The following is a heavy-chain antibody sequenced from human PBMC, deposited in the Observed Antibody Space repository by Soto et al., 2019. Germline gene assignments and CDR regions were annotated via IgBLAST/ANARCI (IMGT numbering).Heavy chain of an antibody. V-gene: IGHV4-59*01. CDR3: ASLDSSSPFPDAFDI. CDR2: IYYSGST. D-gene: IGHD6-13*01. Sequence: QVQLQESGPGLVKPSETLSLTCTVSGGSISSYYWSWIRQPPGKGLEWIGYIYYSGSTNYNPSLKSRVTISVDTSKNQFSLKLSSVTAADTAVYYCASLDSSSPFPDAFDIWGQGTMVTVSS. J-gene: IGHJ3*02. CDR1: GGSISSYY.